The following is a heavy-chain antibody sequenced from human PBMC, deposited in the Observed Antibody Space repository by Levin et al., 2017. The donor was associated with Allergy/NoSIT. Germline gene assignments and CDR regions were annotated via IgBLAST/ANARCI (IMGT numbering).Heavy chain of an antibody. CDR1: GFTFSSYW. D-gene: IGHD2-21*02. CDR3: ARVGWNYCGGDCYYAQAFDY. CDR2: INSDGSST. V-gene: IGHV3-74*01. Sequence: GSLRLSCAASGFTFSSYWMHWVRQAPGKGLVWVSRINSDGSSTSYADSVKGRFTISRDNAKNTLYLQMNSLRAEDTAVYYCARVGWNYCGGDCYYAQAFDYWGQGTLVTVSS. J-gene: IGHJ4*02.